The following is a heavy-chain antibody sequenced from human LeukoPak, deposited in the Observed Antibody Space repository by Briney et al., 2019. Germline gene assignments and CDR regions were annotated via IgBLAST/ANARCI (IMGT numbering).Heavy chain of an antibody. D-gene: IGHD3-22*01. Sequence: QTGGSLRLSCAASGFTFSSYWMSWVRQAPGKGLEWVANIKQDGSEKYYVDSVKGRFTISRDNAKNSLYLQMNSLRAEDTAVYYCARGSYDSSGYPVDYWGQGTLVTVSS. CDR3: ARGSYDSSGYPVDY. J-gene: IGHJ4*02. V-gene: IGHV3-7*01. CDR2: IKQDGSEK. CDR1: GFTFSSYW.